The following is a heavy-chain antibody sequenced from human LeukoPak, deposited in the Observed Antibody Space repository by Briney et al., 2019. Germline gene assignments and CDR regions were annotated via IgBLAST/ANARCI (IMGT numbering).Heavy chain of an antibody. D-gene: IGHD4-17*01. J-gene: IGHJ4*02. CDR2: IYYSGST. CDR3: ARHSSMTTVTFAY. V-gene: IGHV4-39*01. Sequence: SETLSLTCTVSGVSIGSSSYYWVWLRQPPGQGREWIGSIYYSGSTYYNPALKRLVTISVDTSKNQFSMQLSSVTAADTAVYYCARHSSMTTVTFAYWGQGTLVTVSS. CDR1: GVSIGSSSYY.